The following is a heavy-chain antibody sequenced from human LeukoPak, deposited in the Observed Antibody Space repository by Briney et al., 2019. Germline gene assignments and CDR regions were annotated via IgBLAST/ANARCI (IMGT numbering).Heavy chain of an antibody. CDR1: GFTFSSYA. Sequence: GGPLRLSCAASGFTFSSYAMHWVRQAPGKGLEWVAVISYDGSNKYYADSVKGRFTISSDNSTTPLYLQMNSLTAEYTAVYYCAKSPYCGGDCPFSWYFDYWGQGTLVTVSS. V-gene: IGHV3-30*04. D-gene: IGHD2-21*02. J-gene: IGHJ4*02. CDR3: AKSPYCGGDCPFSWYFDY. CDR2: ISYDGSNK.